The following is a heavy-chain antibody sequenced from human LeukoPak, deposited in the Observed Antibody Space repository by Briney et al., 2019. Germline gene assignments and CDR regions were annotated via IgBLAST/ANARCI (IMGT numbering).Heavy chain of an antibody. D-gene: IGHD5-24*01. V-gene: IGHV3-23*01. Sequence: PGGSLRLSCAASGFIFRNYGMSWVRQAPGKGLEWVSTVHGRNYYADSVKGRFTISRDDSRSTLYLQIDNLRAEDTAVYYCAKDQPGDGYNSIWGQGTLVTVSS. CDR1: GFIFRNYG. CDR3: AKDQPGDGYNSI. J-gene: IGHJ4*02. CDR2: VHGRN.